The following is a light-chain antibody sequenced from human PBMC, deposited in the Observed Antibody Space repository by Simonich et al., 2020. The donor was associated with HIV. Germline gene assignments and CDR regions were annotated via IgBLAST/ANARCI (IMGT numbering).Light chain of an antibody. CDR1: ALPKKY. V-gene: IGLV3-10*01. J-gene: IGLJ3*02. Sequence: SYELTQPPSVSVSPGQTARITCSGDALPKKYPYWYQQRSGLAPVLVIYEDSKRPSGIPERFAGSSSGTMATLTISGAQVEDEADYYCYSTDSSGNWVFGGGTKLTVL. CDR2: EDS. CDR3: YSTDSSGNWV.